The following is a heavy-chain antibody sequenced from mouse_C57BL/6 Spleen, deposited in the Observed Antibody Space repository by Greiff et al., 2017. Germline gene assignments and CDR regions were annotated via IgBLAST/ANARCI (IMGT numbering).Heavy chain of an antibody. CDR2: INPNNGGT. CDR3: ARGGVDGDY. Sequence: EVQLQQSGPELVKPGASVKISCKASGYTFTDYYMNWVKQSHGKSLEWIGDINPNNGGTSYNQKFKGKATLTVDKSSSTAYMELRSLTSEDSAVYYCARGGVDGDYWGQGTTLTVSS. J-gene: IGHJ2*01. CDR1: GYTFTDYY. V-gene: IGHV1-26*01.